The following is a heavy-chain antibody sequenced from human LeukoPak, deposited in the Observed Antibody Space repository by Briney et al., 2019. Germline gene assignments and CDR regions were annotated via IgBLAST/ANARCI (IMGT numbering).Heavy chain of an antibody. CDR3: ARASSGWLIDY. J-gene: IGHJ4*02. D-gene: IGHD6-19*01. CDR2: ISGSGGSA. V-gene: IGHV3-23*01. Sequence: GGSLRLSCVTSGFTFSIYWMSWVRQAPGKGLEWVSAISGSGGSAYYADSVKGRFTISRDNSKNTLYLQMNSLRAEDTAVYYCARASSGWLIDYWGQGTLVSVSS. CDR1: GFTFSIYW.